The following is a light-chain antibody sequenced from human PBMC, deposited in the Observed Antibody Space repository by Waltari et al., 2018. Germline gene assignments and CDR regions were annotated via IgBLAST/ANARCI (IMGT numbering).Light chain of an antibody. CDR2: RVS. Sequence: VVTLSLMHLCVSLGPTASISCLSSQSLVYSDGNIYLNWFHQRPGQSPRRLIYRVSRRESGVPDRFSGSGSGTDFTLEISMVEAEDVGVYYCMQTTHWPLAFGQGTKVEIK. J-gene: IGKJ1*01. CDR3: MQTTHWPLA. V-gene: IGKV2-30*01. CDR1: QSLVYSDGNIY.